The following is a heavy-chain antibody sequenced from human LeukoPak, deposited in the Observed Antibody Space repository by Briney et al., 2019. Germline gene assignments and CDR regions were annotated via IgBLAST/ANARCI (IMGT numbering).Heavy chain of an antibody. D-gene: IGHD3-22*01. J-gene: IGHJ3*02. CDR3: ARNYYDSSGYYLFDAFDI. CDR2: IYYTGST. Sequence: PSETLSLTCTVSGDSVSSGYYYWSWIRQPPGKGLEWIGNIYYTGSTNYNPSLKSRVTISVDTSKNQFSLKLNSVTAADMAVYYCARNYYDSSGYYLFDAFDIWGQGTMVTVS. V-gene: IGHV4-61*01. CDR1: GDSVSSGYYY.